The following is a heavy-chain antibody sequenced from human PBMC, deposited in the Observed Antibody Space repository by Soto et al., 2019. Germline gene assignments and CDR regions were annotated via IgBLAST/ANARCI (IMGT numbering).Heavy chain of an antibody. CDR2: IYTSGST. CDR1: GGSISSYL. D-gene: IGHD2-21*02. V-gene: IGHV4-4*07. J-gene: IGHJ3*02. CDR3: ARESTVVTLRTFDI. Sequence: QVHLQESGPGLVKPSETLSLTCTVSGGSISSYLCSWIRQPAGKGLEWIGRIYTSGSTNYNPSRKSRVTMSVDTSKNQFSLKLSSVTAADTALYYCARESTVVTLRTFDIWGQGTMVTVSS.